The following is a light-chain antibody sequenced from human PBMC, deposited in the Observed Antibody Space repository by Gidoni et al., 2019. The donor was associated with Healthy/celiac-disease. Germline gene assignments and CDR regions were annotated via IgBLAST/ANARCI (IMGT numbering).Light chain of an antibody. CDR1: QDISNY. CDR2: DAS. Sequence: DIQMTQSPSSLSASVGDRVTITCQASQDISNYLNWYQQKPGKAPKLLIYDASTLETGVPSRFSGSGSGTDFTFTISSLQPEDIAIYYCQQYDNRPVTFGQGTRLEIK. V-gene: IGKV1-33*01. J-gene: IGKJ5*01. CDR3: QQYDNRPVT.